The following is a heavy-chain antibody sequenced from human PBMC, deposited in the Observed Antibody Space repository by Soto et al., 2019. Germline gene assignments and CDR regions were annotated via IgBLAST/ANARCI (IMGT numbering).Heavy chain of an antibody. V-gene: IGHV1-18*01. CDR1: GYTFTIYG. D-gene: IGHD1-1*01. CDR2: ISAHNGNT. J-gene: IGHJ4*02. CDR3: ARGRYGDY. Sequence: GASVKVSCKASGYTFTIYGIGWARQAPGQGLEWMGWISAHNGNTDYAQKLQGRVIVTRDTSTSTAYMELRSLRSDDTAVYYCARGRYGDYWGQGALVTVSS.